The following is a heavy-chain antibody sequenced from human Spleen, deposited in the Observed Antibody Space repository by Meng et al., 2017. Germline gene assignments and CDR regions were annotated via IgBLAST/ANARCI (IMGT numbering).Heavy chain of an antibody. CDR1: GGSFSDYY. J-gene: IGHJ4*02. CDR3: ARGPTTMAHDFDY. V-gene: IGHV4-34*01. Sequence: QVQLQQWGAVLFKPSETLSRTCVVSGGSFSDYYWSWIRQPPGKGLEWIGEINHSGSTNYNPSLESRATISVDTSQNNLSLKLSSVTAADSAVYYCARGPTTMAHDFDYWGQGTLVTVSS. D-gene: IGHD4-11*01. CDR2: INHSGST.